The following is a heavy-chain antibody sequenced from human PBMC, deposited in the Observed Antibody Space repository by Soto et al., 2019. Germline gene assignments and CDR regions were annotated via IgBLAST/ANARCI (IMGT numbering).Heavy chain of an antibody. Sequence: SETLSLTCTVSGGSISSGDYYWSWIRQPPGKGLEWIGYIYYSGSTYYNPSLKSRVTISVDTSKNQFSLKLSSVTAAETEVYYCERGNRAFFFEYWGQGTLVTVSS. CDR1: GGSISSGDYY. D-gene: IGHD3-16*01. CDR3: ERGNRAFFFEY. J-gene: IGHJ4*02. V-gene: IGHV4-30-4*01. CDR2: IYYSGST.